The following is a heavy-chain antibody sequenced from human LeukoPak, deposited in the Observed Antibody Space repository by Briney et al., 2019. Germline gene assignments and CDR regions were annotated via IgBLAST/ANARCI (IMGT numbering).Heavy chain of an antibody. V-gene: IGHV4-61*01. Sequence: SETLSLTCTVSGGSFSSNTYYWNWIRKSPGKGLEWVGFVYYSGRTKYNPSLKSRVTISIDTSKNPVSLKLRSVTAADTAMYFCVREASTSYYDSSGYYRQTETFDVWGQGTMVTVSS. J-gene: IGHJ3*01. CDR2: VYYSGRT. CDR3: VREASTSYYDSSGYYRQTETFDV. D-gene: IGHD3-22*01. CDR1: GGSFSSNTYY.